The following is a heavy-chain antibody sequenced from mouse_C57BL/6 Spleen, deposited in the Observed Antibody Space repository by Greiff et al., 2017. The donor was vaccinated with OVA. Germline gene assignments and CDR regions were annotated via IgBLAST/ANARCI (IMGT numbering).Heavy chain of an antibody. D-gene: IGHD1-1*01. CDR2: ISGGGGNT. V-gene: IGHV5-9*01. CDR3: ARQDYGNWYFDV. Sequence: EVKLMESGGGLVKPGGSLKLSCAASGFTFSSYTMSWVRQTPEKRLEWVATISGGGGNTYYPDSVKGRFTISRDNAKNTLYLQMSSLRSEDTALYYCARQDYGNWYFDVWGTGTTVTVSS. CDR1: GFTFSSYT. J-gene: IGHJ1*03.